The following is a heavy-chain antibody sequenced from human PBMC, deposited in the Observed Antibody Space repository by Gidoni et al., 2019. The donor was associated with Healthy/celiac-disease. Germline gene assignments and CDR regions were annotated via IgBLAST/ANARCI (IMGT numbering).Heavy chain of an antibody. CDR1: GFSLSTSGVG. D-gene: IGHD3-9*01. V-gene: IGHV2-5*02. CDR2: IYWDDDK. CDR3: AHRRWDYGILMGDAFDI. Sequence: QITLKESGPTLVKPTQTLTLTCTFSGFSLSTSGVGVGWIRQPPGKALEWLALIYWDDDKRYSPSLKSRLTITKDTSKNQVVLTMTNMDPVDTATYYCAHRRWDYGILMGDAFDIWGQGTMVTVSS. J-gene: IGHJ3*02.